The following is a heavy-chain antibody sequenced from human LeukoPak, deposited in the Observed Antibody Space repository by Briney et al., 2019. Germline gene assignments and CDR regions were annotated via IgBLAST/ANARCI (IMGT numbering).Heavy chain of an antibody. CDR3: ARDNSGPFQH. J-gene: IGHJ1*01. CDR1: GFTFGSYA. D-gene: IGHD4-23*01. CDR2: ISYDGSNK. Sequence: GGSLRLSCAASGFTFGSYAMHWFRQAPGKGLEWVAVISYDGSNKYYADSVKGRFTISRDNAKNSLYLQMNSLRAEDTAVYYCARDNSGPFQHWGQGTLVTVSS. V-gene: IGHV3-30*04.